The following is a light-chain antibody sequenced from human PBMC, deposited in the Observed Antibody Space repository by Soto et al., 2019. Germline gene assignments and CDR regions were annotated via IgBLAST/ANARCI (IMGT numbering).Light chain of an antibody. V-gene: IGKV3-11*01. CDR2: DAS. CDR3: QQRSNCPPWT. Sequence: EIVLTQSPATLSLSPGERATLSCRASQSVSSYLAWYQQKPGQAPRLLIYDASNRATGIPARFSGSGSWTDFTLTISSLEPEDFAVYYCQQRSNCPPWTFGQGTKVEIK. CDR1: QSVSSY. J-gene: IGKJ1*01.